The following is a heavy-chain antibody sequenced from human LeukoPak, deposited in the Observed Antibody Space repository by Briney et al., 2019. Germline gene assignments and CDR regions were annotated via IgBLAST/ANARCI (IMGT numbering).Heavy chain of an antibody. CDR1: GGSFSGYY. CDR2: INHSGST. Sequence: SETLSLTCAVYGGSFSGYYWSWIRQPPGKGLEWIGEINHSGSTNYNPSLKSRVTISVDTSKNQFSLKLSSVTAADTAVYYCASIYYSGYDIDWGQGTLVTASS. CDR3: ASIYYSGYDID. J-gene: IGHJ4*02. D-gene: IGHD5-12*01. V-gene: IGHV4-34*01.